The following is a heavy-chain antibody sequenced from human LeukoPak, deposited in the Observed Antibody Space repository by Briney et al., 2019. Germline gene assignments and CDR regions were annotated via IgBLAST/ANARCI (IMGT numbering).Heavy chain of an antibody. CDR2: IYSGGST. V-gene: IGHV3-66*01. D-gene: IGHD6-19*01. CDR3: ASSSSGWYSPDYYYYGMDV. CDR1: GFTVSSNY. Sequence: PGGSLRLSCAASGFTVSSNYMSWVRQAPGKGLEWVSVIYSGGSTYYADSVKGRVTISRDNSKNTLYLQMNSLRAEDTAVYYCASSSSGWYSPDYYYYGMDVWGQGTTVTVSS. J-gene: IGHJ6*02.